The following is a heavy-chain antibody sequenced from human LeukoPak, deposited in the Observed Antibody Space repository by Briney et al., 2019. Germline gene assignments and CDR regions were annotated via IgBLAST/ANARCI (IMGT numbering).Heavy chain of an antibody. J-gene: IGHJ4*02. CDR2: ISGSGGST. V-gene: IGHV3-23*01. CDR1: GFTFSSYA. Sequence: PGGSLRLSCAASGFTFSSYAMSWVRQAPGKGLELVSAISGSGGSTYYADSVKGRFTISRDNSKNTLYLQMNSLRAEDTAVYYCAKESHEGCSTSCSARFDYWGQGTLVTVSS. CDR3: AKESHEGCSTSCSARFDY. D-gene: IGHD2-2*01.